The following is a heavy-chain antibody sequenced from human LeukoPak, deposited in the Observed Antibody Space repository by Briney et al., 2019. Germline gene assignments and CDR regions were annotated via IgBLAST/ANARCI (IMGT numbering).Heavy chain of an antibody. CDR3: ARSMIVVGYWYFDL. V-gene: IGHV4-39*07. D-gene: IGHD3-22*01. J-gene: IGHJ2*01. Sequence: SETLSLTCTLSGGSISSSSYYWAWIRQPPGKGLEGIGSICYSGSTYYNPSPKSRVTISVDTSKNQFSLKLSSVTAADTAVYYCARSMIVVGYWYFDLWGRGTLVTVSS. CDR2: ICYSGST. CDR1: GGSISSSSYY.